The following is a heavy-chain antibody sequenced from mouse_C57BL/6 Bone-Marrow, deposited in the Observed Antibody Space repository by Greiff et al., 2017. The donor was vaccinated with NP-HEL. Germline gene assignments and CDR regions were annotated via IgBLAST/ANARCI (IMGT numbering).Heavy chain of an antibody. D-gene: IGHD1-1*01. CDR3: ASSTTVVAPRGLDY. J-gene: IGHJ4*01. V-gene: IGHV2-2*01. CDR2: IWSGGST. CDR1: GFSLTSSG. Sequence: VHLQQSGPGLVQPSQSLSITCTVSGFSLTSSGVHWVRQSPGKGLEWLGVIWSGGSTDYNAAFISRLSISKDTSKSQVFIKMNSLQADDTALYYCASSTTVVAPRGLDYWGQGTSVTVSS.